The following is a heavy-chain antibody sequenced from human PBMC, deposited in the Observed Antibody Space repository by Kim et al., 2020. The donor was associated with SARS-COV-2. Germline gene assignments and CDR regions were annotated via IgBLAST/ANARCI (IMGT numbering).Heavy chain of an antibody. V-gene: IGHV4-34*01. Sequence: YTPALQGRVTISVDTSQNQFSLTLSSVTAADTAVYYCASTLGYSYGRIDYWGQGTLVTVSS. J-gene: IGHJ4*02. CDR3: ASTLGYSYGRIDY. D-gene: IGHD5-18*01.